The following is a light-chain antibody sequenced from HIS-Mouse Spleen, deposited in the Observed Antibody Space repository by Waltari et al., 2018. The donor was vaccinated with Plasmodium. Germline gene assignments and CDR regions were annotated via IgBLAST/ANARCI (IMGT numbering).Light chain of an antibody. Sequence: SYELTQQPSVSVSPGQPARITCSGDALPKEYAYCYQQKSGQAPVLVIYEDSKRPSGIPERFSGSSSGTMATLTISGAQVEDEADYYCYSTDSSGNHRVFGGGTKLTVL. CDR1: ALPKEY. V-gene: IGLV3-10*01. CDR3: YSTDSSGNHRV. CDR2: EDS. J-gene: IGLJ3*02.